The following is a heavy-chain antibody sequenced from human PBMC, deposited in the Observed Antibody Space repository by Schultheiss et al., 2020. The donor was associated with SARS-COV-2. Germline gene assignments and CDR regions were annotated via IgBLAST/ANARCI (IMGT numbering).Heavy chain of an antibody. CDR1: GFTFSSYW. J-gene: IGHJ6*02. V-gene: IGHV3-74*01. CDR2: INSDGSST. Sequence: GESLKISCAASGFTFSSYWMHWVRQAPGKGLVWVSRINSDGSSTSYADSVKGRFTISRDNAKNTLYLQMNSLRAEDTAVYYCARCRSSSYYYYYGMDVWGQGTTVTVSS. D-gene: IGHD6-6*01. CDR3: ARCRSSSYYYYYGMDV.